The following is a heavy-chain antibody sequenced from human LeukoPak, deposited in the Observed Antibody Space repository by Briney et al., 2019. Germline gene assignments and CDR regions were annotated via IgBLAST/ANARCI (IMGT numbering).Heavy chain of an antibody. CDR2: IKGDGSST. CDR3: ARDGYSFGHDFDY. CDR1: GFTFSSYW. V-gene: IGHV3-74*01. D-gene: IGHD5-18*01. Sequence: GGSLRLSCAASGFTFSSYWMHWVRHTPGKGLVLVSLIKGDGSSTSYADSVNGLFTISRDNANNTLYLQMNSLRGEDTAVYYCARDGYSFGHDFDYWGQGTLVTVSS. J-gene: IGHJ4*02.